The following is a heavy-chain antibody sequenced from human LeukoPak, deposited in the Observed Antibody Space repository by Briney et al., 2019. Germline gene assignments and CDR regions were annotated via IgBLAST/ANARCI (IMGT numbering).Heavy chain of an antibody. V-gene: IGHV4-39*01. CDR3: EKQAKSVAAQLNYFDP. CDR1: GGHNSCSMYY. CDR2: IYYNGRT. D-gene: IGHD6-6*01. J-gene: IGHJ5*02. Sequence: SEPLPLTCTVSGGHNSCSMYYLGRLRQPPGKGLEWIGRIYYNGRTYYTPSLKSRVTISNDTSKIQLSLKLLSVTAADTSVYAREKQAKSVAAQLNYFDPWGQGTLVTVSS.